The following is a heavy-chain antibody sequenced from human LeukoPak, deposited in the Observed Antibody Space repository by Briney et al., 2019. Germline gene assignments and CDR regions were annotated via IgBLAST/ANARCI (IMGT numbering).Heavy chain of an antibody. Sequence: SETLSLTCTVSGGSISSSDSSYWGWIRHPPGKGLEWIGSVYYSGSTYYNPSLNSRVTTSVDTSKNQFSLKLSSVTAADTAVYYCARHMKYYYYYMDVWGKGTTVTVSS. J-gene: IGHJ6*03. D-gene: IGHD3-16*01. CDR2: VYYSGST. CDR3: ARHMKYYYYYMDV. V-gene: IGHV4-39*01. CDR1: GGSISSSDSSY.